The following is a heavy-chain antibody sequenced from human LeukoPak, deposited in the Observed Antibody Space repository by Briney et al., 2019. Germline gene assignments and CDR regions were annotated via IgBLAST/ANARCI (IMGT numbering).Heavy chain of an antibody. D-gene: IGHD6-13*01. CDR2: IHSSGST. Sequence: SETLSLTCTVSGGSISNYYWSWIRQPPGKGLEWIAYIHSSGSTNYNPSLKSRVTISVGMSKNQFPLKLASLTTADTAIYYCARAVSVTAAGPGYWGQGTLVTVSS. J-gene: IGHJ4*02. V-gene: IGHV4-59*01. CDR3: ARAVSVTAAGPGY. CDR1: GGSISNYY.